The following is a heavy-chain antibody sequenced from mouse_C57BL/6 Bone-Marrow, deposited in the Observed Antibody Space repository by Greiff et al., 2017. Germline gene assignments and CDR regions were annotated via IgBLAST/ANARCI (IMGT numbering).Heavy chain of an antibody. V-gene: IGHV5-4*01. CDR2: ISDGGSYT. Sequence: EVQVVESGGGLVKPGGSLKLSCAASGFTFSSYAMSWVRQTPEKRLAWVATISDGGSYTYYPDNVKGRFTISRDNAKNNLYLQMSHLKSEDTAMYYCATNYYGSSYGYWGQGTTLTVSS. D-gene: IGHD1-1*01. CDR3: ATNYYGSSYGY. CDR1: GFTFSSYA. J-gene: IGHJ2*01.